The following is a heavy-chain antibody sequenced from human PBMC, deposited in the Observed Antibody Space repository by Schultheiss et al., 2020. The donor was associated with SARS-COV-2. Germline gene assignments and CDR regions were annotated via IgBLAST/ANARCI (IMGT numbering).Heavy chain of an antibody. CDR3: ASNIEMATNY. CDR1: GGTFSSYA. D-gene: IGHD5-24*01. V-gene: IGHV1-2*06. CDR2: INPNSGGT. J-gene: IGHJ4*02. Sequence: ASVKVSCKASGGTFSSYAISWVRQAPGQGLEWMGRINPNSGGTNYAQKFQGRVTMTRDTSISTAYMELSSLRSEDTAVYYCASNIEMATNYWGQGTLVTVSS.